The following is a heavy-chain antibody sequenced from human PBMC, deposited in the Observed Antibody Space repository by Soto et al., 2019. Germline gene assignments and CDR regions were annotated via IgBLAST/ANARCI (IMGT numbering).Heavy chain of an antibody. CDR2: IKSKTDGGTT. CDR1: GFTFSNAW. CDR3: TTAALCFYYYDSSAPDAFDI. D-gene: IGHD3-22*01. V-gene: IGHV3-15*01. Sequence: PGGSLRLSCAASGFTFSNAWMSWVRQAPGKGLEWVGRIKSKTDGGTTDYAAPVKGRFTISRDDSKNTLYLQMNSLKTEDTAVYYCTTAALCFYYYDSSAPDAFDIWGQGTIVTVSS. J-gene: IGHJ3*02.